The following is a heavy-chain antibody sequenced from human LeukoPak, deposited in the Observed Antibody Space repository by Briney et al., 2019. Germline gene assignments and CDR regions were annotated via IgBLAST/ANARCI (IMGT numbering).Heavy chain of an antibody. CDR2: IYTSGST. CDR1: AGSISSGSYY. Sequence: SQTLSLTSTVSAGSISSGSYYWSWLRHPAGKGLEWIARIYTSGSTNYNPSLKSPFTISVDTSKNQFSLKLSSVTAADTAVYYCARDGSRDGYNYRYYFVYMDVGGKGTTDTISS. J-gene: IGHJ6*03. V-gene: IGHV4-61*02. D-gene: IGHD5-24*01. CDR3: ARDGSRDGYNYRYYFVYMDV.